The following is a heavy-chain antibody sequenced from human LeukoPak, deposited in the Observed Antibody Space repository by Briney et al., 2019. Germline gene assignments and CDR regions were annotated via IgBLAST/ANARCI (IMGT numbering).Heavy chain of an antibody. Sequence: ASVKVSCKASGYTFTGYYMHWVRQAPGQGLEWMGWINPNSGGTNYAQKFQGRATMTRDTSISTAYMELSRLRSDDTAVYYCARVAGLYNWFDPWGQGTLVTVSS. D-gene: IGHD6-13*01. CDR3: ARVAGLYNWFDP. CDR1: GYTFTGYY. J-gene: IGHJ5*02. V-gene: IGHV1-2*02. CDR2: INPNSGGT.